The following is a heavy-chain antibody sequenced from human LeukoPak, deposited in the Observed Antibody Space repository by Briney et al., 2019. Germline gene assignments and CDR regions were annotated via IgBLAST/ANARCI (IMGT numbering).Heavy chain of an antibody. Sequence: SETLSLTCGVHGGSFSDYTWSWIRQPPGKGLEWIGEINHSGGTSYSPSLKSRFTISVDTSKNQFSLKLSSVTAADTAVYYCAGLGLYTSSWYRFYYFDYWGQGTLVTVSS. CDR2: INHSGGT. D-gene: IGHD6-13*01. V-gene: IGHV4-34*01. J-gene: IGHJ4*02. CDR1: GGSFSDYT. CDR3: AGLGLYTSSWYRFYYFDY.